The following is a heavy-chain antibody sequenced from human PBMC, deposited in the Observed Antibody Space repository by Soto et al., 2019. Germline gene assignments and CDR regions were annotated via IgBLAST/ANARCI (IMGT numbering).Heavy chain of an antibody. CDR1: GYTFTSYG. CDR2: ISAYNGIT. J-gene: IGHJ4*02. V-gene: IGHV1-18*01. Sequence: QVQLVQSGAEVKKPGASVKVSCKDSGYTFTSYGISWVRQAPGQGLEWMGWISAYNGITNYAQKLQVRVTITTDTSTSTAYLALRRLRPAATAVYYCATDWAAAGPFDCGGQGTLGTFSS. D-gene: IGHD6-13*01. CDR3: ATDWAAAGPFDC.